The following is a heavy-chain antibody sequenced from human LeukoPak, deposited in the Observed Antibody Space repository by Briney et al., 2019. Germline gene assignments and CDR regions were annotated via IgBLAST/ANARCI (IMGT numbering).Heavy chain of an antibody. CDR3: ARVMMGATVTTFHYYCMDV. D-gene: IGHD4-11*01. V-gene: IGHV3-74*01. CDR2: IRPDGRET. Sequence: GGSLRLSCAASGFTSTNHWMHWVRQAPGKGLVWVSRIRPDGRETNHADSVKGRFTISRDNAKNALYLQMNSLRAEDTAIYYCARVMMGATVTTFHYYCMDVWGVGTTVTVSS. CDR1: GFTSTNHW. J-gene: IGHJ6*03.